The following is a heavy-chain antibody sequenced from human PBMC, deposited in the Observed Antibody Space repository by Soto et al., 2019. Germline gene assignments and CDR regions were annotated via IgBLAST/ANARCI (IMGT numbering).Heavy chain of an antibody. J-gene: IGHJ6*02. CDR3: ARDPRLRFLEWLPYYYYGMDV. D-gene: IGHD3-3*01. V-gene: IGHV1-69*13. CDR2: IIPIFGTA. Sequence: GASVKVSCKASGGTFSSYAISWVRQAPGQGLEWMGGIIPIFGTANYAQKFQGRVTITADESTSTAYMELSSLRSEDTAVYYCARDPRLRFLEWLPYYYYGMDVWGQGTTVTVSS. CDR1: GGTFSSYA.